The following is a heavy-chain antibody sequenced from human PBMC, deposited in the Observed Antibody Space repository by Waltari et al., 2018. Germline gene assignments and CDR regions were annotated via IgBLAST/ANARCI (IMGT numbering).Heavy chain of an antibody. CDR3: VRGYPDIVATISDY. CDR2: FYKRGTT. D-gene: IGHD5-12*01. Sequence: QLQLQESGPGLVKPSEPLSLPCTVSRSSIRHHNYYWGWVRPPPGKGLEGIGSFYKRGTTYYNPSLKSRVSISVDTSNNQFSLKLNSVTAADTAVYYCVRGYPDIVATISDYWGQGTLVIVSS. V-gene: IGHV4-39*07. CDR1: RSSIRHHNYY. J-gene: IGHJ4*02.